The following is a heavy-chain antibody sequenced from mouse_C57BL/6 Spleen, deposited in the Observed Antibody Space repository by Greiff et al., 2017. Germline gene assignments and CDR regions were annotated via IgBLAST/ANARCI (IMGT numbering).Heavy chain of an antibody. CDR1: GYTFTDYE. Sequence: QVHVKQSGAELVRPGASVTLSCKASGYTFTDYEMHWVKQTPVHGLEWIGAIDPETGGTAYNQKFKGKAILTADKSSSTAYMELRSLTSEDSAVYYCTRPYFDVWGTGTTVTVSS. J-gene: IGHJ1*03. CDR2: IDPETGGT. CDR3: TRPYFDV. V-gene: IGHV1-15*01.